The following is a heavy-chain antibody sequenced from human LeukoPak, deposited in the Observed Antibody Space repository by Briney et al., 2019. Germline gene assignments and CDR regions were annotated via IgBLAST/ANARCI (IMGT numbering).Heavy chain of an antibody. CDR1: GFSLSTSGAG. D-gene: IGHD3-10*01. J-gene: IGHJ5*02. Sequence: ESGPTLVKPTRTLTLTCTLSGFSLSTSGAGVGWIRQPPGKALEWLALIYWNADKRYSPSLKSRLTITQDTAENQVGLRMTNMYPVDTATSYCAHAAYYGSRSYYNRRLVPGWFDPWGQGTLVTVSS. CDR3: AHAAYYGSRSYYNRRLVPGWFDP. CDR2: IYWNADK. V-gene: IGHV2-5*01.